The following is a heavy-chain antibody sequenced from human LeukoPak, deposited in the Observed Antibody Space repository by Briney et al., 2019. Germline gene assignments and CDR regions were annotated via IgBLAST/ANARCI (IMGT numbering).Heavy chain of an antibody. J-gene: IGHJ4*02. CDR3: AKQAGYSTGYYYIDH. Sequence: GESLKISCKGSGYSFTKYWIGWVRQMPGKGLEWMGIIYPGDSDIRYSPPFQGQVTISADKSINTAYLQWSSLKASDTAMYYCAKQAGYSTGYYYIDHWGQGALVTVSS. CDR1: GYSFTKYW. D-gene: IGHD6-19*01. V-gene: IGHV5-51*01. CDR2: IYPGDSDI.